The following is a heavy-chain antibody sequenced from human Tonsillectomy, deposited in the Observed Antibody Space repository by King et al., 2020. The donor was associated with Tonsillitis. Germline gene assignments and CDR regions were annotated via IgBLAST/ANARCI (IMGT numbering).Heavy chain of an antibody. V-gene: IGHV5-51*01. CDR1: GYSFTTYY. CDR2: IYPDDSDI. CDR3: ARLRGRYDYYFYGMDV. J-gene: IGHJ6*02. D-gene: IGHD6-19*01. Sequence: QLVQSGAEVKKPGESLKISCKGSGYSFTTYYIAWVRQMPGKGLEWMGIIYPDDSDIRYSPSFQGQVTISADTSISTAYLQWSSLKASDTAMYYCARLRGRYDYYFYGMDVWGQGTTVTVSS.